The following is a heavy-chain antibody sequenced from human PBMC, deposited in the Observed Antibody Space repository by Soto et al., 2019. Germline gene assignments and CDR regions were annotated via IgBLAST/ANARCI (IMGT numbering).Heavy chain of an antibody. CDR3: ARVYCSGGGCYGIDY. V-gene: IGHV1-46*01. CDR2: INPSGDT. Sequence: QVQLVQSGAEVKKPGASVKISCKAFGDTFTSYYMHWVRQAPGQGLEWMGIINPSGDTSYAQKFQDRVTMTRDTSTSTVYMELSSLSSEDTAVYYCARVYCSGGGCYGIDYWGQGTLVTVSS. J-gene: IGHJ4*02. D-gene: IGHD2-15*01. CDR1: GDTFTSYY.